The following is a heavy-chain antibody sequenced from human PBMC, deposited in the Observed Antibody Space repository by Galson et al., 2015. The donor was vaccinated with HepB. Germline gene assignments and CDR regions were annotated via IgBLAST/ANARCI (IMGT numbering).Heavy chain of an antibody. Sequence: SVKVSCKASGGTFSSYAISWVRQAPGQGLEWMGGIIPIFGTANYAQKFQGRVTITADESTSTAYMELSSLRSEDTAVYYCARGTATAMGWAGDGMDVWGQGTTVTVSS. CDR1: GGTFSSYA. CDR3: ARGTATAMGWAGDGMDV. J-gene: IGHJ6*02. CDR2: IIPIFGTA. D-gene: IGHD5-18*01. V-gene: IGHV1-69*13.